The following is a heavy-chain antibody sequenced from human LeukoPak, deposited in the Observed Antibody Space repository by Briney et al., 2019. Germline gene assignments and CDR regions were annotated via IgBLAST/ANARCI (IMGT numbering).Heavy chain of an antibody. CDR3: ARGEFGYSSGWFQYEFDY. CDR2: INPSGGST. V-gene: IGHV1-46*01. Sequence: ASVKVSCKASGYTFTSYYMHWVRQAPGQGLEWMGIINPSGGSTSYAQKFQGRVTMTRDTSTSTVYMELSSLRSEDTAVYYCARGEFGYSSGWFQYEFDYWGQGTLVTVSS. J-gene: IGHJ4*02. CDR1: GYTFTSYY. D-gene: IGHD6-19*01.